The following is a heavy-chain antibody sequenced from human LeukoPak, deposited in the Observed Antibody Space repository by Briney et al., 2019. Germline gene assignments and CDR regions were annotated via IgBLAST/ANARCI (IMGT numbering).Heavy chain of an antibody. Sequence: GGSLRLSCAASGFTFSTTAMAWVRQAPGKGLELVSGFGGTGDIHYADSVRGRFTISRDNSKGILYLQMDSLRAEDTAVYYCAKDVLRWAFDYWGQGTLVTVFS. CDR3: AKDVLRWAFDY. D-gene: IGHD3-16*01. V-gene: IGHV3-23*01. J-gene: IGHJ4*02. CDR2: FGGTGDI. CDR1: GFTFSTTA.